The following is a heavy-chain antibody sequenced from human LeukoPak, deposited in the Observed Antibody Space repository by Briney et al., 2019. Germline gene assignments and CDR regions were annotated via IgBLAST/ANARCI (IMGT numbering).Heavy chain of an antibody. CDR3: AKGEQRDYVWGSYRYTQNYFDY. D-gene: IGHD3-16*02. CDR2: ISSSSTYI. Sequence: GGSLRLSCAASGFIFSSYSMNWVRQTPGKGLEWVSSISSSSTYIYYVDSVKGRFTISRDNSKNTLYLQMNSLRAEDTAVYYCAKGEQRDYVWGSYRYTQNYFDYWGQGTLVTVSS. V-gene: IGHV3-21*04. J-gene: IGHJ4*02. CDR1: GFIFSSYS.